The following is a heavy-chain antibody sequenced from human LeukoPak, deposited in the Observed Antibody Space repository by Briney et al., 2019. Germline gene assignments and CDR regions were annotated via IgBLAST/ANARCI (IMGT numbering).Heavy chain of an antibody. CDR2: IYYTGST. Sequence: SQTLSLTCTVSGGSISSGDFYWSWIRQPPGTGLEWIGYIYYTGSTYYNPSLKRRVTISIDTSKKQFSLKLSSVTAADTAVCYCARESCTNGVCRGDYYYGMDVWGQGTTVTVSS. V-gene: IGHV4-30-4*01. J-gene: IGHJ6*02. CDR3: ARESCTNGVCRGDYYYGMDV. CDR1: GGSISSGDFY. D-gene: IGHD2-8*01.